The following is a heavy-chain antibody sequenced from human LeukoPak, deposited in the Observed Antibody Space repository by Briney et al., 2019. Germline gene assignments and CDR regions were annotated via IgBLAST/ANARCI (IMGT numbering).Heavy chain of an antibody. CDR1: GYTFTSYD. CDR3: ARGAIAGGSQLDY. D-gene: IGHD6-13*01. Sequence: ASVTVSFKASGYTFTSYDINWVRHATGQGLEWMGWMNPYSGNTSYAQKFQVRVTMTRNTSISTAYMELSSLRSEDTAVYYCARGAIAGGSQLDYWGQGTLVTVSS. CDR2: MNPYSGNT. V-gene: IGHV1-8*01. J-gene: IGHJ4*02.